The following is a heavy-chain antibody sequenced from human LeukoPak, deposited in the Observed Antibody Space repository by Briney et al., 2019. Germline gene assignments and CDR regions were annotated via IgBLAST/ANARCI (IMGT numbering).Heavy chain of an antibody. J-gene: IGHJ4*02. Sequence: SETLSLTCTVSGGSIRSDSHYWGWIRQPPGKGLEWIGSIYYSGSTYYSPSLKSRVTISVDTSKHQFSLKVSSVTAADTAVYYCARLPTVVVITTRFGYFDYWGQGTLVTVSS. V-gene: IGHV4-39*01. CDR3: ARLPTVVVITTRFGYFDY. CDR2: IYYSGST. CDR1: GGSIRSDSHY. D-gene: IGHD3-22*01.